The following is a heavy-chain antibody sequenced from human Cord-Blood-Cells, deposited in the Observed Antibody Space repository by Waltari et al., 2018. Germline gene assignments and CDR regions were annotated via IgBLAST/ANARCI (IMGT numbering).Heavy chain of an antibody. Sequence: QVQLVQSGDEVKKPGASVKVSCKVSGYTLTELSMHWVRQAPGKGLEWMGGVDPEDSETIYAQKFQGRVTMTEDTSTDTAYMELSSLRSEDTAVYYCATGVLDSGYFALYYFDYWGQGTLVTVSS. CDR1: GYTLTELS. D-gene: IGHD3-22*01. V-gene: IGHV1-24*01. CDR2: VDPEDSET. J-gene: IGHJ4*02. CDR3: ATGVLDSGYFALYYFDY.